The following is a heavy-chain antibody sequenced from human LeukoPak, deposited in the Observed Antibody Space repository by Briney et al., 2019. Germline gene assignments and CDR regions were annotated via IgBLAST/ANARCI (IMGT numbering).Heavy chain of an antibody. J-gene: IGHJ5*02. D-gene: IGHD1-26*01. Sequence: ASVKVSCKASGGTFSSYAISWVRQAPGQGREWMGGIIPIFGTANYAQKFQGRVTMTRDMSTSTDYMELSSLRSEDTAIYYCARDNSVGDNAWWFDPWGQGTLVTVSS. CDR1: GGTFSSYA. V-gene: IGHV1-69*05. CDR3: ARDNSVGDNAWWFDP. CDR2: IIPIFGTA.